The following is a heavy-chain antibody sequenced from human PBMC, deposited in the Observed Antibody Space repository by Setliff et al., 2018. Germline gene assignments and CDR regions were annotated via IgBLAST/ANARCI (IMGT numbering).Heavy chain of an antibody. CDR2: VYTSGST. Sequence: PSETLSLTCTVSDVSISGYYWSWIRQPPGKGLEWIGYVYTSGSTNYNPSLKSRVTISVDTSKNQLSLRLTSVTAADTAVYYCARDPGNGHYMDVWGKGATVTVSS. CDR1: DVSISGYY. J-gene: IGHJ6*03. CDR3: ARDPGNGHYMDV. V-gene: IGHV4-4*08.